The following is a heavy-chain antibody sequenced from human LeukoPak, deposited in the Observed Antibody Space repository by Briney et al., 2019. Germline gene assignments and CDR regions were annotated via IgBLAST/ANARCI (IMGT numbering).Heavy chain of an antibody. V-gene: IGHV3-23*01. CDR3: AKGGRELVYHFDY. CDR1: GFTFXXXX. D-gene: IGHD2-21*01. J-gene: IGHJ4*02. Sequence: GGSLRXXXXASGFTFXXXXXXXVRQAXGXXXXXXXGISGSGGVXYYADXXXXRXXISGXNSKNTLYLETNSLTAXXTAVYYCAKGGRELVYHFDYWGQGTLVTVSS. CDR2: ISGSGGVX.